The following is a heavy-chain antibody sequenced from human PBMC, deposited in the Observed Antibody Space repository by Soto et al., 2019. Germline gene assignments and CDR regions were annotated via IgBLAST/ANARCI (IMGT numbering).Heavy chain of an antibody. J-gene: IGHJ4*02. CDR3: ARDGGRHSGGIDY. CDR2: IIHIFGTA. CDR1: GGTFSSYS. Sequence: QVQLVQSGAEVKKPGSSVKVSCKASGGTFSSYSINWVRQAPGQGLEWKGEIIHIFGTANYAQKFQGRVTVTEDESTSTAYMEQRSLRSEDTAVYYCARDGGRHSGGIDYWGQRTLVTVSS. V-gene: IGHV1-69*01. D-gene: IGHD1-26*01.